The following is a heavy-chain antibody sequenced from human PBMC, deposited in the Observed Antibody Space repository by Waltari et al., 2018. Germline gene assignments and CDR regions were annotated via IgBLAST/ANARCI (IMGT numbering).Heavy chain of an antibody. CDR3: ARGPSTIFGVPSLTWFDP. CDR2: TYLSGST. Sequence: QLQLQESGSGLVKPSQTLSLTCAVSGGSISSGGYSWSWIRQPPGKGLEWIGYTYLSGSTYYNPSLRSRVTISVDRSKNQFSLKLSSVTAADTAVYYCARGPSTIFGVPSLTWFDPWGQGTLVTVSS. D-gene: IGHD3-3*01. V-gene: IGHV4-30-2*01. CDR1: GGSISSGGYS. J-gene: IGHJ5*02.